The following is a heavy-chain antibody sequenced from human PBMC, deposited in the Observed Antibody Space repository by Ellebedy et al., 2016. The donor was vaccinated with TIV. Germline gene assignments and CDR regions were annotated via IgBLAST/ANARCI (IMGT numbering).Heavy chain of an antibody. CDR3: ARRASYGDYAVQVNPWFDP. V-gene: IGHV3-7*03. Sequence: GESLKISRAASGFNFRSYWMTWVRQAPGKGLEWVAKIRQEGDEIYYVESVKGRFTISRDNAKNSLFPQMNSLRVEDTAVYYGARRASYGDYAVQVNPWFDPWGQGTLVTVSS. J-gene: IGHJ5*02. D-gene: IGHD4-17*01. CDR1: GFNFRSYW. CDR2: IRQEGDEI.